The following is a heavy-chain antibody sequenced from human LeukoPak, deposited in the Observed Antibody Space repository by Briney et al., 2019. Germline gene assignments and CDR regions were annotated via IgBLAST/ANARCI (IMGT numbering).Heavy chain of an antibody. V-gene: IGHV4-34*01. CDR3: ARGLGIAAAGTFDY. Sequence: SETLSLTCAVYGGSYSGYYWSWIRQPPGKGLEWIGEINHSGSTNYNPSLKSRVTISVDTSKNQFSLKLSSVTAADTAVYCCARGLGIAAAGTFDYWGQGTLVTVSS. CDR2: INHSGST. CDR1: GGSYSGYY. J-gene: IGHJ4*02. D-gene: IGHD6-13*01.